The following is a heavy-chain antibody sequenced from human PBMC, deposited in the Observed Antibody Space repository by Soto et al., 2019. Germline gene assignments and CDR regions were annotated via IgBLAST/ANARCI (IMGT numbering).Heavy chain of an antibody. Sequence: LRPSCAASGFTFSNYGMHWVRQAPGKGLDWVAVISNDGGNEYYADSVKGRFTISRDNSKNTLYLQMNRLRGDDTSVYYCAKAYFDFWSGSHYYQYGMDVWGQGTTVTVSS. V-gene: IGHV3-30*18. CDR2: ISNDGGNE. J-gene: IGHJ6*02. D-gene: IGHD3-3*01. CDR3: AKAYFDFWSGSHYYQYGMDV. CDR1: GFTFSNYG.